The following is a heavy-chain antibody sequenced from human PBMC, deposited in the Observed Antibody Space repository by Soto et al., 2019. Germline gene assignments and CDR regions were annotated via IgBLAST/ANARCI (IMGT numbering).Heavy chain of an antibody. J-gene: IGHJ4*02. V-gene: IGHV3-9*01. CDR3: GVMGAVAVGY. CDR2: ISWNSGSI. D-gene: IGHD6-19*01. Sequence: PGGSLRLSCAASGFTFDVYAMHWVRQARGKGPEWVSGISWNSGSIGYADSVKGRFTISRDNAKNSLYLQMNSLRAEDTALYYCGVMGAVAVGYWGQGTLVTVSS. CDR1: GFTFDVYA.